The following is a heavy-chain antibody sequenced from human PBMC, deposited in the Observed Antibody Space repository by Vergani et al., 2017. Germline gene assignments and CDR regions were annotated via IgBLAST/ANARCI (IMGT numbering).Heavy chain of an antibody. D-gene: IGHD3-9*01. CDR1: GFTFSSYA. J-gene: IGHJ4*02. CDR3: AKNDLLRYFDWLLLFDY. CDR2: ISGSGGST. V-gene: IGHV3-23*01. Sequence: EVQLLESGGGLVQPGGSLRLSCAASGFTFSSYAMSWVRQAPGKGLEWVSAISGSGGSTYYADSVKGRFTISRDNSKNTLYLQMNSLRAEETAVYYCAKNDLLRYFDWLLLFDYWGQGTLVTVSS.